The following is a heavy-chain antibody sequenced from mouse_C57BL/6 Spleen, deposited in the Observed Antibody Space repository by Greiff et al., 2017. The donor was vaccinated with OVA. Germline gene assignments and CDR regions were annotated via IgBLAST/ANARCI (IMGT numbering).Heavy chain of an antibody. D-gene: IGHD2-2*01. Sequence: QVQLQQSGAELVRPGASVTLSCKASGYTFTDYEMHWVKQTPVHGLEWIGAIDPETGGTAYNQKFKGKAILTADKSSSTAYMELRSLTSEDSAVYYCSGYGYDGAMDYWGQGTSVTVSS. CDR3: SGYGYDGAMDY. CDR1: GYTFTDYE. CDR2: IDPETGGT. V-gene: IGHV1-15*01. J-gene: IGHJ4*01.